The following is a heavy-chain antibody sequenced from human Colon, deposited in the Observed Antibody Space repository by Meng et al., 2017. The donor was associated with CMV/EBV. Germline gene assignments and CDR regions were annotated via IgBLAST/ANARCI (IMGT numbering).Heavy chain of an antibody. J-gene: IGHJ4*02. Sequence: QVQLVQSGAEVKKPGASVKVSCKASEYTFTGYYMHWVRQAPGQGPEWMGWINPNSGGTNYAQKFQGRVTMTRDTSITTAYMELSRLRSDDTAVYYCARDWYPGDRRGSFDYWGQGTLVTVSS. CDR3: ARDWYPGDRRGSFDY. D-gene: IGHD3-22*01. CDR1: EYTFTGYY. V-gene: IGHV1-2*02. CDR2: INPNSGGT.